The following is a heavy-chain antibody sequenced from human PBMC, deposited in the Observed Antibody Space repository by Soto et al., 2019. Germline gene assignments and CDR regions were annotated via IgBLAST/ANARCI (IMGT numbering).Heavy chain of an antibody. Sequence: QVQLVQSGAEVKKPGASVKVSCKASGYTFTSYGTIWVQQAPAQGLEGMGWISVYNGNTNYVQNLHGRVTMTTDTSTSTAYMELRSLRSDDTAVYYCARSWYQLPKFDPWGQGTLVTVSS. CDR2: ISVYNGNT. J-gene: IGHJ5*02. D-gene: IGHD2-2*01. CDR3: ARSWYQLPKFDP. CDR1: GYTFTSYG. V-gene: IGHV1-18*01.